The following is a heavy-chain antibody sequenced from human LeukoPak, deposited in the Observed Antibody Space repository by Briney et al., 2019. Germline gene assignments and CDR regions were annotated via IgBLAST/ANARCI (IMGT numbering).Heavy chain of an antibody. J-gene: IGHJ4*02. CDR1: GFTFSSYA. V-gene: IGHV3-23*01. CDR3: ATPRGIVVVVAAPSFDY. D-gene: IGHD2-15*01. CDR2: ISDSGGST. Sequence: GGSLRLSCAASGFTFSSYAMSWVRQAPGKGLEWVSSISDSGGSTYYADSVKGRFTISRDNSKNTLYLQMNSLRAEDTAVYYCATPRGIVVVVAAPSFDYWGQGTLVTVSS.